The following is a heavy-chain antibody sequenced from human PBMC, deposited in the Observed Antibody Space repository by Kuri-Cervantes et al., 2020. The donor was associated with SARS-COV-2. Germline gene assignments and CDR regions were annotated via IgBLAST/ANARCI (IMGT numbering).Heavy chain of an antibody. V-gene: IGHV5-51*01. Sequence: GEPLKISCKGSGYSFTSYWIGWVRQMPGKGLEWMGIIYPGDSDTRYSPSFQGQVTISADKSISTAYLQWSSLKASDTAMYYCARLPPNCSGGSCYDGYYYYGMDVWGQGTTVTVSS. J-gene: IGHJ6*02. CDR2: IYPGDSDT. CDR1: GYSFTSYW. D-gene: IGHD2-15*01. CDR3: ARLPPNCSGGSCYDGYYYYGMDV.